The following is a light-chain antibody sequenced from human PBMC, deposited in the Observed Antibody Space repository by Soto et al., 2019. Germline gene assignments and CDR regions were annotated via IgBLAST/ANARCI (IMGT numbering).Light chain of an antibody. CDR2: EVN. J-gene: IGLJ3*02. Sequence: QSALTQPASVSGSPGQSITISCTGTSSDVGAYNYVSWYQQHPGKVPKLMIYEVNNRPSGVSNRFSGSKSDNTASLTISGLQAEDEADYYCSSYASSRTLVFGGGTKVTVL. V-gene: IGLV2-14*03. CDR1: SSDVGAYNY. CDR3: SSYASSRTLV.